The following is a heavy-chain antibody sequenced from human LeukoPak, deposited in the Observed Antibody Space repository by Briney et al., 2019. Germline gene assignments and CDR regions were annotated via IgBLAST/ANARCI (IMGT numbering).Heavy chain of an antibody. V-gene: IGHV4-34*01. D-gene: IGHD2-2*01. Sequence: GSLRLSCAASGFSFSSHGMSWVRQAPGKGLEWIGEINHSGSTNYNPSLKSRVTISVDTSKNQFSLKLSSVTAADTAVYYCARGTIVVVPAAIDYYYYMGVWGKGTTVTVSS. CDR2: INHSGST. CDR1: GFSFSSHG. J-gene: IGHJ6*03. CDR3: ARGTIVVVPAAIDYYYYMGV.